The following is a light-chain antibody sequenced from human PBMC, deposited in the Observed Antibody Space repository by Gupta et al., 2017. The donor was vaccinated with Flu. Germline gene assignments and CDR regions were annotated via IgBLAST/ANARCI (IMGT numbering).Light chain of an antibody. V-gene: IGLV2-14*01. CDR1: SSDVGGYNY. CDR2: EVS. Sequence: QSALTQPASVSGSPGRSITISCTGTSSDVGGYNYVSWYQQHPGKAPKLMIYEVSNRPSGVSTRFSGSKSGNTASLTXSXLQAEDXADYYCSSYTSSSTQVFGGGTKLTVL. CDR3: SSYTSSSTQV. J-gene: IGLJ2*01.